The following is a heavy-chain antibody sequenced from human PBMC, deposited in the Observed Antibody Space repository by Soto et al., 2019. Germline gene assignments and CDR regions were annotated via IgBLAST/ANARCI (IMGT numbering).Heavy chain of an antibody. CDR2: IYYSGST. CDR1: GGSISSYY. D-gene: IGHD3-16*01. V-gene: IGHV4-59*01. Sequence: SETLSLTCTVSGGSISSYYWSWIRQPPGKGLEWIGYIYYSGSTNYNPSLKSRVTISVDTPKNQFSLKLSSVTAADTAVYYCAWGGGKRNWFDPWGQGTLVTGSA. J-gene: IGHJ5*02. CDR3: AWGGGKRNWFDP.